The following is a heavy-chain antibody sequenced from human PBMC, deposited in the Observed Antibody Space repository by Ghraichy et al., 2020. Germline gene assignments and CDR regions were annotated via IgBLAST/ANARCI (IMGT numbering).Heavy chain of an antibody. J-gene: IGHJ3*02. V-gene: IGHV3-30-3*01. D-gene: IGHD6-19*01. CDR2: ISYDGSNK. CDR3: ARQYSSSRTPFDI. Sequence: GGSLRLSCAASGFTFSSYAMHWVRQAPGKGLEWVAVISYDGSNKYYADSVKGRFTISRDNSKNTLYLQMNSLRAEDTAVYYCARQYSSSRTPFDIWGQGTMVTVSS. CDR1: GFTFSSYA.